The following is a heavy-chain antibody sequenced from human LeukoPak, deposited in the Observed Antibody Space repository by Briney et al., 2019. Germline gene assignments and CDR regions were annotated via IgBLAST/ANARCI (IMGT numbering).Heavy chain of an antibody. CDR3: AREGTNYHYWNGGNVDY. D-gene: IGHD3-3*02. V-gene: IGHV3-7*01. J-gene: IGHJ4*02. Sequence: GGSLRLSCAASGFTFSSYWMSWVRQAPGKGLEWVANTNHDGSQKHYAESVKGRFTISRDNAENSLHLQMNSLRDEDTAVYYCAREGTNYHYWNGGNVDYWGQGTRVTVSS. CDR1: GFTFSSYW. CDR2: TNHDGSQK.